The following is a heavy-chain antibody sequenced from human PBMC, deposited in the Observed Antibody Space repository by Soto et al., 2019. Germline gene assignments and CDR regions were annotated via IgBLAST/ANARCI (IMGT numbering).Heavy chain of an antibody. CDR3: ARESTVTTLGAFDI. J-gene: IGHJ3*02. V-gene: IGHV3-30-3*01. Sequence: QVQLVESGGGVVQPGRSLRLSCAASGFTFSSYAMHWVRQAPGKGLEWVAVISYDGSNKYYADSVKGRFTISRDNSKNTLYLQMNSLRAEDTAVYYCARESTVTTLGAFDIWGQGTMVTVSP. D-gene: IGHD4-17*01. CDR2: ISYDGSNK. CDR1: GFTFSSYA.